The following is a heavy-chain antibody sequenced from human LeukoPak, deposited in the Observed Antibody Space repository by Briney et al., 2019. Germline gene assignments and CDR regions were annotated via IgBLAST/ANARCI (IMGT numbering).Heavy chain of an antibody. D-gene: IGHD6-13*01. Sequence: SETLSLTCAVYGGSFSGYYWSWIRQPPGKGLEWIGEINHSGSTHSGSTNYKPSLKSRVTISVDTSKNQFSLKLSSVTAADTAVYYCARKGRSSSWRALAFDPWGQGTLVTVSS. CDR1: GGSFSGYY. CDR3: ARKGRSSSWRALAFDP. V-gene: IGHV4-34*01. CDR2: INHSGSTHSGST. J-gene: IGHJ5*02.